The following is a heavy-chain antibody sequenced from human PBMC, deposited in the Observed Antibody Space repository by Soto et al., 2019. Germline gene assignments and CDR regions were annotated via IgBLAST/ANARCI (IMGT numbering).Heavy chain of an antibody. CDR1: GVSISSGGYY. CDR2: INPSGST. V-gene: IGHV4-30-2*01. J-gene: IGHJ4*02. Sequence: QLQLQESGSGLVLPSQTLSLTCAVSGVSISSGGYYWSWIRQPPGKVLEWIGYINPSGSTYNNPSLTSRGTIPVDRSKNQLSLKLSSVTAADKAVYYCARVPEYWGQGTLVTVSS. CDR3: ARVPEY.